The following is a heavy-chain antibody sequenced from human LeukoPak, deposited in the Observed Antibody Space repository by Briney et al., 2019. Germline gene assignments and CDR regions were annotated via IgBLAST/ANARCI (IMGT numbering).Heavy chain of an antibody. J-gene: IGHJ4*02. CDR1: GGSINSFY. CDR3: ARHGSGIYGSRGDFGY. D-gene: IGHD3-10*01. Sequence: PSETLPLTCAVSGGSINSFYWSWVPEPPGKGLVCVGYIHFNGGAKYNTSLKSRGTLSVDTTKNNFSLRRNSMTTAHSALSFLARHGSGIYGSRGDFGYWGQGTLVTVSS. V-gene: IGHV4-59*08. CDR2: IHFNGGA.